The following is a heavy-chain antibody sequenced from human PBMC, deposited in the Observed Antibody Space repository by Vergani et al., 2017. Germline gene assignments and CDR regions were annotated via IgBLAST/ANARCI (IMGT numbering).Heavy chain of an antibody. V-gene: IGHV3-66*02. CDR1: GSTVSGNY. Sequence: ELQLVESGGGLVQPGGSLRLSCAASGSTVSGNYMTWVRQAPGKGLEWVSHIYSGDETYYAESVKGRVPISRDTSKNTLHLQINNLRVEDTAVYYCARGNYYGSGTCVDPWGQGTLVTVSS. J-gene: IGHJ5*02. CDR3: ARGNYYGSGTCVDP. D-gene: IGHD3-10*01. CDR2: IYSGDET.